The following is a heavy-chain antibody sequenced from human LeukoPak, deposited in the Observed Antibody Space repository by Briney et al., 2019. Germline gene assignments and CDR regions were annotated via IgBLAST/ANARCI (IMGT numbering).Heavy chain of an antibody. Sequence: PGGSLRLSRAASGFTFSSYGMHWVRQAPGKGLEWVAVIWYDGSNKYYADSVKGRFTISRDNSKNTLYLQMNSLRAEDTAVYYCARDRPARGYYDSSGYYQDFGYWGQGTLVTVSS. D-gene: IGHD3-22*01. CDR2: IWYDGSNK. CDR3: ARDRPARGYYDSSGYYQDFGY. J-gene: IGHJ4*02. V-gene: IGHV3-33*01. CDR1: GFTFSSYG.